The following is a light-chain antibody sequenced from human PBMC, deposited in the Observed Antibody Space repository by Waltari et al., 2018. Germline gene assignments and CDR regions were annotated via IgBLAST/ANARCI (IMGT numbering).Light chain of an antibody. CDR3: QQRSTWPSLT. CDR1: QSVSRH. Sequence: EIVLTQSPATLSLSPGESVTLSCRASQSVSRHLAWYQQRPGQAPRLLIYDASNRAPGIPARFSGSGSGTDFTLTIGSLEPEDFAVYYCQQRSTWPSLTFGGGTKVGIK. V-gene: IGKV3-11*01. J-gene: IGKJ4*01. CDR2: DAS.